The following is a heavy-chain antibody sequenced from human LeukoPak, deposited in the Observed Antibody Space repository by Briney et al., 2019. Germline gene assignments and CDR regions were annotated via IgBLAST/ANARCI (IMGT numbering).Heavy chain of an antibody. V-gene: IGHV3-21*01. D-gene: IGHD2-15*01. CDR3: ARDGCSGGTCFPWDY. Sequence: GGSLRLSCAASGFSFSSYSMNWVRKAPGKGLEWVSSISSSSTYIYYADSVKGRFTISRDNAKNSLYLQMNSLRGEDAAMYYCARDGCSGGTCFPWDYWGQGTLVTVSS. CDR2: ISSSSTYI. CDR1: GFSFSSYS. J-gene: IGHJ4*02.